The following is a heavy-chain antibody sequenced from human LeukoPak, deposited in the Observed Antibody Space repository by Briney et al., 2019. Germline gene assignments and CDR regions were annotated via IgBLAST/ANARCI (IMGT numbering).Heavy chain of an antibody. Sequence: SETLSLTCTVSGGSISSYYWSWIRQPAGKRLEWIGRIYTSGSTNYNPSLKSRVTTSVDTSKNQFSLMLGSVTAADTAVYYCARTIQLWKATVWFDPWGQGTLVTVSS. D-gene: IGHD5-18*01. CDR3: ARTIQLWKATVWFDP. CDR1: GGSISSYY. V-gene: IGHV4-4*07. CDR2: IYTSGST. J-gene: IGHJ5*02.